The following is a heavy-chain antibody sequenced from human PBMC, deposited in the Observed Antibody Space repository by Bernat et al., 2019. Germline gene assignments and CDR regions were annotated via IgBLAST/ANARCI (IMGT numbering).Heavy chain of an antibody. CDR2: INHSGST. D-gene: IGHD3-10*01. V-gene: IGHV4-34*01. J-gene: IGHJ6*03. CDR3: ARGPILWFREPYYKDV. Sequence: QVQLQQWGAGLLKPSETLSLTCAVYGGSFSGYYWSWIRQPPGKGLEWIGEINHSGSTNYNPSLKSRVTISVDTSKNQFSLKLSSVTAADTAVYYCARGPILWFREPYYKDVWGKGTTVTVSS. CDR1: GGSFSGYY.